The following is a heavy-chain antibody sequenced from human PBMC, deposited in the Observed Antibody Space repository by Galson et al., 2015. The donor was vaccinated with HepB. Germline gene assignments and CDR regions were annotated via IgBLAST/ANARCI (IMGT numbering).Heavy chain of an antibody. J-gene: IGHJ4*02. Sequence: SLRLSCAASGFTFSNAWMSWVRQAPGKGLEWVGRIKSKTDGGTTDYAAPVKGRFTISRDDSKNTLYLQMNSLKTEDTAVYYCTTYPNILYCSGGSCYFHYWGQGTLVTVSS. CDR3: TTYPNILYCSGGSCYFHY. D-gene: IGHD2-15*01. CDR1: GFTFSNAW. V-gene: IGHV3-15*01. CDR2: IKSKTDGGTT.